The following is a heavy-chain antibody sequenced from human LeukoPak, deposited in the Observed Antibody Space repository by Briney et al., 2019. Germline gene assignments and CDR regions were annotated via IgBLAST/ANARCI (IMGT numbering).Heavy chain of an antibody. D-gene: IGHD2-21*01. Sequence: SETLSLTCTVSGGSISSGGYYWSWIRQHPGKGLEWIGYIYYSGSTNYNPSLKSRVTISVDTSKNQFSLKLSSVTAADTAVYYCAREAGGIWPAHFDYWGQGTLVTVSS. J-gene: IGHJ4*02. V-gene: IGHV4-61*08. CDR1: GGSISSGGYY. CDR3: AREAGGIWPAHFDY. CDR2: IYYSGST.